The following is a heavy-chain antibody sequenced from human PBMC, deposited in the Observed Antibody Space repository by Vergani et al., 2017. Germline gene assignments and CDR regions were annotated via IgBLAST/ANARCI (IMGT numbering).Heavy chain of an antibody. V-gene: IGHV3-53*04. CDR1: GFTVSSNY. CDR3: ARDRVDIVATTTYYYYYDGMDV. J-gene: IGHJ6*02. Sequence: EVQLVESGGGLVQPGGSLRLSCAASGFTVSSNYMSWVRQAPGKGLEWVSGIYSGGSTYYADSVKGRFTISRHNSKNTLYLQMNSLRAEDTAVYYCARDRVDIVATTTYYYYYDGMDVWGQGTTVTVSS. D-gene: IGHD5-12*01. CDR2: IYSGGST.